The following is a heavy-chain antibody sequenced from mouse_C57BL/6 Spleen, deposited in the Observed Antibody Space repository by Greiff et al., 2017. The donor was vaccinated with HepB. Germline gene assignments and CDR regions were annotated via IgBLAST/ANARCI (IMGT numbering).Heavy chain of an antibody. J-gene: IGHJ1*03. CDR2: INPNNGGT. Sequence: VQLQQSGPELVKPGASVKISCKASGYTFTDYYMNWVKQSHGKSLEWIGDINPNNGGTSYNQKFKGKATLTVDKSSSTAYMELRSLTSEDSAVYYCARGGDGYFWYFDVWGTGTTVTVSS. CDR3: ARGGDGYFWYFDV. V-gene: IGHV1-26*01. D-gene: IGHD2-3*01. CDR1: GYTFTDYY.